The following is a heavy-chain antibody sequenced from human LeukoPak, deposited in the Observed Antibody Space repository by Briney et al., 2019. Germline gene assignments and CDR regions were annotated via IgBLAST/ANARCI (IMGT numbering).Heavy chain of an antibody. J-gene: IGHJ2*01. D-gene: IGHD6-19*01. CDR1: GYTFTSYY. CDR2: INPSGGST. Sequence: GASVKVSCKASGYTFTSYYMHWVRQAPGQGLEWMGIINPSGGSTSYAQKFQGRVTMTRDMSTSTVYMELSSLRSEDMAVYYCARDTCGCGSGWHLYWYFDLWGRGTLVTVSS. V-gene: IGHV1-46*01. CDR3: ARDTCGCGSGWHLYWYFDL.